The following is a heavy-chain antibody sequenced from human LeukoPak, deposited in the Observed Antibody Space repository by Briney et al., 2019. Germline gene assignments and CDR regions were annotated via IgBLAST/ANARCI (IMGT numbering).Heavy chain of an antibody. CDR3: ARERAPRPYCGGDCYSTDI. CDR2: ISYDGSNK. J-gene: IGHJ3*02. CDR1: GFTFSSYA. D-gene: IGHD2-21*02. Sequence: GGSLRLSCAASGFTFSSYAMHWVRQAPGKGLEWVAVISYDGSNKYYADSVKGRFTISRDNSKNTLYLQMNSLRAEDTAVYYCARERAPRPYCGGDCYSTDIWGQGIMVTVSS. V-gene: IGHV3-30*01.